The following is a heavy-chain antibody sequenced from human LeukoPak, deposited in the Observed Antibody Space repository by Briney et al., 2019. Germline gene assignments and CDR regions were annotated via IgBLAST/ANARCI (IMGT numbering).Heavy chain of an antibody. CDR3: ATFSGAAGALLPFDY. CDR1: GYTLTELS. D-gene: IGHD2-15*01. V-gene: IGHV1-24*01. Sequence: ASVKVSRKVSGYTLTELSMHWVRQAPGKGLEWMGGFDPEDGETIYAQKFQGRVTMTEDTSTDTAYMELSSLGSEDTAVYYCATFSGAAGALLPFDYWGQGTLVTVSS. J-gene: IGHJ4*02. CDR2: FDPEDGET.